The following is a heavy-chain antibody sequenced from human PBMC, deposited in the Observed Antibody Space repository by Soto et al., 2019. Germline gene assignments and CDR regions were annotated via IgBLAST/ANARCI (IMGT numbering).Heavy chain of an antibody. Sequence: PGGSLRLSWAASGFTFSSYEMNWVRQAPGKGLEWVSYISSSGSTIYYADSVKGRFTISRDNAKNSLYLQMNSLRAEDTAVYYCASLIVVVPANGMHVWGQGTTVTVSS. CDR1: GFTFSSYE. CDR2: ISSSGSTI. D-gene: IGHD2-2*01. V-gene: IGHV3-48*03. CDR3: ASLIVVVPANGMHV. J-gene: IGHJ6*02.